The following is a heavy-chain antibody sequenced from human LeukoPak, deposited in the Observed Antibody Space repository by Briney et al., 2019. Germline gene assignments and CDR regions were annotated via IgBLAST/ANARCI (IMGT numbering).Heavy chain of an antibody. J-gene: IGHJ4*02. CDR3: ARELRHSSSLDF. CDR1: GFTFSDYY. CDR2: ISGSLTDI. Sequence: GGSLRLSCAASGFTFSDYYMSWIRQAPGKGLEWVSYISGSLTDINYADSVKGRFTISRDNAKNSLYLQMSSLRAEDTAVYYCARELRHSSSLDFWGQGTLVTVSS. V-gene: IGHV3-11*04. D-gene: IGHD6-13*01.